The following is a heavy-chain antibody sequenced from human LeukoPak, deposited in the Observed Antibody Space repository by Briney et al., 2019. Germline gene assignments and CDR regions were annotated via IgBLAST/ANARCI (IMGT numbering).Heavy chain of an antibody. D-gene: IGHD3-10*01. J-gene: IGHJ6*02. Sequence: PGGSLRLSCAASGFTLSNYAMSWVRQAPGKGLEWVSTISSSGDSTYLADSVKGRFTISRDNSKNTLYQQMNSLRVEDTAVYYCAKTMVRGDVWGQGTTVTVSS. CDR1: GFTLSNYA. V-gene: IGHV3-23*01. CDR3: AKTMVRGDV. CDR2: ISSSGDST.